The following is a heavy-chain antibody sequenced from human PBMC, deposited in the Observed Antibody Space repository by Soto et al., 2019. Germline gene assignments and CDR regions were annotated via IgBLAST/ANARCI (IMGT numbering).Heavy chain of an antibody. D-gene: IGHD4-4*01. CDR3: ARSNYVATLIDP. J-gene: IGHJ5*02. CDR1: GGSINSYY. Sequence: PSETLSLTCTVSGGSINSYYWSWIRQSPGKGLEWIGYVYYSGTTNYNPSLKSRFTISVDTSKNQFSLKLSSVTAADTAVYYCARSNYVATLIDPWGQGTLVTVSS. V-gene: IGHV4-59*01. CDR2: VYYSGTT.